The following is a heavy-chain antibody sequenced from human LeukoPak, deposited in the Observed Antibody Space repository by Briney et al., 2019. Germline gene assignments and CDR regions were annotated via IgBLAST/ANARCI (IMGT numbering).Heavy chain of an antibody. D-gene: IGHD1-14*01. CDR3: ANQPSLSSITDY. J-gene: IGHJ4*02. V-gene: IGHV3-23*01. CDR2: ISGHGGNT. Sequence: GGSLRLSCAASGFTFSSYAMNWVRQAPGKGLEWVSGISGHGGNTYYADSVRGRFTISRDNSKNTLYLQMNSLRAEDTAVYYYANQPSLSSITDYWGQGTLVTVSS. CDR1: GFTFSSYA.